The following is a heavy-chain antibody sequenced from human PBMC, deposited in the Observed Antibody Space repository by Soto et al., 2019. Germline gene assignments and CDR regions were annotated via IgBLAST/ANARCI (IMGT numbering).Heavy chain of an antibody. CDR1: GFTVSSNY. V-gene: IGHV3-53*01. D-gene: IGHD3-22*01. J-gene: IGHJ4*02. CDR3: AKDQVEAMIVVVMYYFDY. Sequence: GGSLRLSCAASGFTVSSNYMSWVRQAPGKGLEWVSVIYSGGSTYYADSVKGRFTISRDNSKNTLYLQMNSLRAEDTAVYYCAKDQVEAMIVVVMYYFDYWGQGTLVTVSS. CDR2: IYSGGST.